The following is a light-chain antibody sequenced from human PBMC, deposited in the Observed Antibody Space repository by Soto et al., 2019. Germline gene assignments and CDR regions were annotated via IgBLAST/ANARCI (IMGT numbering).Light chain of an antibody. V-gene: IGKV3-15*01. CDR2: DAS. Sequence: EIVMTQSPGTLSVTPGEKATLSCGASQSVSSNLAWYQQKPGQAPRLLISDASTRATGIPARFSGSGSGTEFTLTVSSLQSEDFAVYYCQQYIKWPITFGQGTRLAI. J-gene: IGKJ5*01. CDR3: QQYIKWPIT. CDR1: QSVSSN.